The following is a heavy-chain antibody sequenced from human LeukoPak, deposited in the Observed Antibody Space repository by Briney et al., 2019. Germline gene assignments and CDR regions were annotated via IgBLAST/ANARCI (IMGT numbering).Heavy chain of an antibody. D-gene: IGHD2-15*01. Sequence: PGGSLRLSCAASGFTFSSYWMHWVRQAPGKGLVWVSRINSDGSSTSYADSVKGRFTISRDNAKNTLYLRMNSLRAEDTAVYYCTRDTLYCSGGYCYHDIWGQGTMVTVSS. CDR2: INSDGSST. CDR1: GFTFSSYW. V-gene: IGHV3-74*01. CDR3: TRDTLYCSGGYCYHDI. J-gene: IGHJ3*02.